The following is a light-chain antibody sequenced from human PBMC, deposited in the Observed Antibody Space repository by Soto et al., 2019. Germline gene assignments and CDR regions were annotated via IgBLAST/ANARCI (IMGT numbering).Light chain of an antibody. CDR3: SSYTSTSTYV. CDR2: EVS. J-gene: IGLJ1*01. V-gene: IGLV2-18*02. CDR1: SSDVGSYNR. Sequence: ALAQPPSVSGSPGQSITISCTGTSSDVGSYNRVSWYQQPPGTAPKLMIYEVSNRPSGVPDRFSGSKSGNTASLTISGLQAEDEADYYCSSYTSTSTYVFGTGTKVTVL.